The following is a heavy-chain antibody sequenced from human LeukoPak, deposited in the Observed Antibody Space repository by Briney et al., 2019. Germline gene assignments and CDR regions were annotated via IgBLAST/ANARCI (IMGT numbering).Heavy chain of an antibody. CDR3: AKDAWFGEITYYFDY. CDR2: ISYDGNNK. D-gene: IGHD3-10*01. V-gene: IGHV3-30*18. J-gene: IGHJ4*02. Sequence: TGGSLRLSCAASGFTFSSYGMHWVRQAPGKGLEWVAVISYDGNNKYYADSVKGRFTISRDNSKNTLYLQMNSLRAEDTAVYYCAKDAWFGEITYYFDYWGQGTLVTVSS. CDR1: GFTFSSYG.